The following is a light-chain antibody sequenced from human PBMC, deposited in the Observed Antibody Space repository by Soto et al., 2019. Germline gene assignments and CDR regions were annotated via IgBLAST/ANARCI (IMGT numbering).Light chain of an antibody. CDR2: GAS. Sequence: EIVLTQSPGTLSLSPWDRATLSCRASQSVNSNFLAWYQQKPGQAPRLLIYGASSRATGIPDTFSGSGSGTDFTLTISGLQSEDCAVYYCQQYHNWPPNTFGQGTKVDIK. J-gene: IGKJ1*01. CDR1: QSVNSNF. CDR3: QQYHNWPPNT. V-gene: IGKV3-20*01.